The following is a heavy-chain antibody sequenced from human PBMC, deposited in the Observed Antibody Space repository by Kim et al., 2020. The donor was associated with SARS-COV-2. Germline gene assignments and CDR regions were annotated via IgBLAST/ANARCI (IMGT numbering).Heavy chain of an antibody. CDR1: GFTFDEFA. D-gene: IGHD1-1*01. CDR3: AKDTGITVVTVPYYHGMYD. Sequence: GGSLRLSCVASGFTFDEFAIHWVRQAPGQGLEWVSAIGWNSESIGYVADSVKGRFTISRDNAKNSVYLQMTSLRPEDTALYYCAKDTGITVVTVPYYHGMYDRGQVTTVTVS. J-gene: IGHJ6*02. CDR2: IGWNSESI. V-gene: IGHV3-9*01.